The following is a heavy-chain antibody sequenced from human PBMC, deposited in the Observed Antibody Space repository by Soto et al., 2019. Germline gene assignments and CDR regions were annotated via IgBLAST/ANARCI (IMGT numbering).Heavy chain of an antibody. J-gene: IGHJ5*02. V-gene: IGHV1-3*01. Sequence: QVQLVQSGAEVKKPGASVKVSCKASGYTFTNYAIQWVRQAPGQGLEWMGWINSVNGNTKYSQRFQDRVTITRDTSATTAYMELSSLRSEDTALYFCARSIVVVPAAMSGFDPWGQGTLVTVSS. CDR3: ARSIVVVPAAMSGFDP. CDR2: INSVNGNT. D-gene: IGHD2-2*01. CDR1: GYTFTNYA.